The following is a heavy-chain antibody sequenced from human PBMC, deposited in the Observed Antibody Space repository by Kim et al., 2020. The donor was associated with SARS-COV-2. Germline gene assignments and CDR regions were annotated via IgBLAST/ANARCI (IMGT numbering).Heavy chain of an antibody. CDR1: GYTFTRHS. J-gene: IGHJ5*02. D-gene: IGHD1-26*01. Sequence: ASVKVSCKASGYTFTRHSIHWVRQAPGQGLEWMGWINIVYDKTKCSQRFQGRLTIIRDTSASTAYMELSSLTSEDTGIYYCTRGLSGGFDPWGQGTLVTVSS. CDR2: INIVYDKT. V-gene: IGHV1-3*04. CDR3: TRGLSGGFDP.